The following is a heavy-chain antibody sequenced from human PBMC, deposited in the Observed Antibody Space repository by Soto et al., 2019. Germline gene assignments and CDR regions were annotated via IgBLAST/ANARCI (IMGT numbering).Heavy chain of an antibody. D-gene: IGHD6-13*01. V-gene: IGHV3-30*18. CDR1: GFTFSSYG. CDR2: ISYDGSNK. Sequence: GGSLRLSCAASGFTFSSYGMHWVRQAPGKGLEWVAVISYDGSNKYYADSVKGRFTISRDNSKNTLYLQMNSLRAEDTAVYYCAKERATSIAAAGTFDSWGQGTLVPVSS. CDR3: AKERATSIAAAGTFDS. J-gene: IGHJ4*02.